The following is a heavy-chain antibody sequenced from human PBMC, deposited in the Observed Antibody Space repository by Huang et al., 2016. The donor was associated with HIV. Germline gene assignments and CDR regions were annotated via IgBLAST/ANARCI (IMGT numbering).Heavy chain of an antibody. J-gene: IGHJ3*02. V-gene: IGHV4-39*01. CDR3: ARHFSYYDSSGYTPWDAFDI. CDR2: IYDSGST. D-gene: IGHD3-22*01. CDR1: GGSITSSSYY. Sequence: QLQLQGSGPGLVKPSETLSLTCTVSGGSITSSSYYWGWIRQPPGKGLEWVGSIYDSGSTADNPSLKSRVTVSVDTSKNQFSLKLSSVTAADTAVYYCARHFSYYDSSGYTPWDAFDIWGQGTMVTVSS.